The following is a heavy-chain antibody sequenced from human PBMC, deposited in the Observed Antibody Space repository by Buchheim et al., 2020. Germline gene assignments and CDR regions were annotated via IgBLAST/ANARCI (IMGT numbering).Heavy chain of an antibody. Sequence: QVQLQESGPGLVKPSETLSLTCTVSGGSISSYYWSWIRQPPGKGLEWIGYFYYSGSTNYNPSLKSRVTISVDTSKNQFSLKLSSVTAADTAVYYCARDSYYYDSSGYYEWNYYYYGMDVWGQGTT. J-gene: IGHJ6*02. CDR3: ARDSYYYDSSGYYEWNYYYYGMDV. V-gene: IGHV4-59*01. CDR1: GGSISSYY. CDR2: FYYSGST. D-gene: IGHD3-22*01.